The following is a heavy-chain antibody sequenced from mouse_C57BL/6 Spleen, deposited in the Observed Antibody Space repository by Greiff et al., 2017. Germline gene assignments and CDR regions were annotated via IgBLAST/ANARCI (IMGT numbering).Heavy chain of an antibody. V-gene: IGHV1-82*01. Sequence: QVQLQQSGPELVKPGASVKISCKASGYAFSSSWMTWVKQRPGKGLEWIGRIYPGDGDTNYNGKFKGKATLTADKSSSTAYMQLSSLTSEDSAVYYCARYDYDAFDYWGQGTTLTVSS. CDR2: IYPGDGDT. CDR3: ARYDYDAFDY. D-gene: IGHD2-4*01. J-gene: IGHJ2*01. CDR1: GYAFSSSW.